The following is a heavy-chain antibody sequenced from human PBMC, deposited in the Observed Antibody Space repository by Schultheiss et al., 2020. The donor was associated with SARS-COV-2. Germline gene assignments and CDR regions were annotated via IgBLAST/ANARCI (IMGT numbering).Heavy chain of an antibody. V-gene: IGHV3-30-3*02. CDR3: AKSDGGNYYGSFDY. CDR1: GFTFSSYA. Sequence: GGSLRLSCAASGFTFSSYAMHWVRQAPGKGLEWVAVISYDGSNKYYADSVKGRFTISRDNSKNTLYLQMNTLRAEDTAVYYCAKSDGGNYYGSFDYWGQGTLVTVSS. J-gene: IGHJ4*02. CDR2: ISYDGSNK. D-gene: IGHD1-26*01.